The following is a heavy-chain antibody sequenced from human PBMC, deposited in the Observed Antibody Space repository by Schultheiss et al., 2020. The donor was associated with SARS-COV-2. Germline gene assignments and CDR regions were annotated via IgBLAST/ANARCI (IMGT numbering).Heavy chain of an antibody. CDR2: INHSGST. Sequence: SETLSLTCAVYGGSFSGYNWSWIRQPPGKGLEWIGEINHSGSTNYNPSLKSRVTISVDTSKNQFSLKLSSVTAADTAVYYCARFYDSSGWRRRTFDVWGQGTTVTVSS. D-gene: IGHD3-22*01. CDR3: ARFYDSSGWRRRTFDV. J-gene: IGHJ3*01. CDR1: GGSFSGYN. V-gene: IGHV4-34*01.